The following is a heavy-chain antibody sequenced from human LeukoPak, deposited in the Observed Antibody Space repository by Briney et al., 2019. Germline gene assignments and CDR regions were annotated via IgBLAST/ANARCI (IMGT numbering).Heavy chain of an antibody. J-gene: IGHJ6*02. V-gene: IGHV3-64D*09. CDR1: GFTFSSYA. CDR2: ISSNGGST. D-gene: IGHD2-2*01. CDR3: VKLPGYCSSTSCFPYGMDV. Sequence: GGSLRLSCSASGFTFSSYAMHWVRQAPGKGLEYVSAISSNGGSTYYADSVKGRFTISRDNSKNTLYLQMSSLRAEDTAVYYCVKLPGYCSSTSCFPYGMDVWGQGTTVTVS.